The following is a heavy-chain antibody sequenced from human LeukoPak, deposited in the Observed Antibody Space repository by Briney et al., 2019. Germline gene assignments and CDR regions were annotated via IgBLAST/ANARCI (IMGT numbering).Heavy chain of an antibody. Sequence: GGSLRLSCAVSELTVTINYMSWVRQAPGKGLEWVSIIYSGGSTYYADSVKGRFTISRDNSKNTLDLQMNSLRAEDTAVYYCAKYYYGSGSSDFDYWGQGTLVTVSS. J-gene: IGHJ4*02. CDR2: IYSGGST. D-gene: IGHD3-10*01. CDR1: ELTVTINY. V-gene: IGHV3-53*01. CDR3: AKYYYGSGSSDFDY.